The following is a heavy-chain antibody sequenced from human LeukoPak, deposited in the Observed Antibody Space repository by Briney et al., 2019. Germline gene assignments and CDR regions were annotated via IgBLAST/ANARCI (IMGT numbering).Heavy chain of an antibody. V-gene: IGHV4-61*01. CDR2: IYYSGST. Sequence: SETLSLTCTVSGGSVSSGSYYWSWIRQPPGKGLEWIGYIYYSGSTNYNPSLKSRVTISVDTSKNQFSLELSSVTAADTAVYYCARTYSSSFIYEFDYWGQGTLVTVSS. CDR1: GGSVSSGSYY. CDR3: ARTYSSSFIYEFDY. D-gene: IGHD6-6*01. J-gene: IGHJ4*02.